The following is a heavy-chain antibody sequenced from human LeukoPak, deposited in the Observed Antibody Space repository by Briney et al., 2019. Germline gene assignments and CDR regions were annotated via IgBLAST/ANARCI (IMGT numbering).Heavy chain of an antibody. Sequence: PGGSLRLSCVASEYTFSNYAMSWVRQAPGKGLEWVSSIDSGGGSTYYAGSVKGRFTISRDNSKNTLYLQMNSLRAEDTAIYYCASADGSGYRYYWGQGTLVTVSS. CDR3: ASADGSGYRYY. D-gene: IGHD3-22*01. CDR1: EYTFSNYA. J-gene: IGHJ4*02. CDR2: IDSGGGST. V-gene: IGHV3-23*01.